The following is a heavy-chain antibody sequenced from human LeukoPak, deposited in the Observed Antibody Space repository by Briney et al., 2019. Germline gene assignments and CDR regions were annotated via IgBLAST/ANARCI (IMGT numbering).Heavy chain of an antibody. J-gene: IGHJ5*02. CDR2: IFYSGST. V-gene: IGHV4-61*01. CDR3: ARGGYIYGSRGNWFDP. CDR1: GYSISSGYY. D-gene: IGHD5-18*01. Sequence: SETLSLTCTVSGYSISSGYYWGWIRQPPGKGLEWIGYIFYSGSTNYNPSLKSRVTISADTSKNQFSLKLSSVTAADTAVYYCARGGYIYGSRGNWFDPWGQGTLVTVSS.